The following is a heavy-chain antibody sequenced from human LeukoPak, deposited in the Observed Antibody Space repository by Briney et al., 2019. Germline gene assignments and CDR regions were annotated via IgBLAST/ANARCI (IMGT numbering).Heavy chain of an antibody. Sequence: GGSLRLSCAASGFPFSGYWMHWVRQAPGKGLVWVSRIDDNGVGTTYADSVKGRFTIPRDNAKNTLYLQMNSLRVEDTAVYYCARSASGYDAWGQGTLVTVSS. D-gene: IGHD5-12*01. CDR3: ARSASGYDA. CDR1: GFPFSGYW. CDR2: IDDNGVGT. J-gene: IGHJ5*02. V-gene: IGHV3-74*01.